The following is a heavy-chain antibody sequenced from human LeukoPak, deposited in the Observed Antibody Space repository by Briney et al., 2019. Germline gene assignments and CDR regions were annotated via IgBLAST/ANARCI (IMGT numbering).Heavy chain of an antibody. CDR3: ALLRGATKYYFDY. Sequence: SETLSLTCTVPGGSISSGDYYWSWIRQPPGKGLEWIGYIYYSGSTYYNPSLKSRVTISVDTSKNQFSLKLSSVTAADTAVYYCALLRGATKYYFDYWGQGTLVTVSS. CDR2: IYYSGST. D-gene: IGHD1-26*01. J-gene: IGHJ4*02. V-gene: IGHV4-30-4*01. CDR1: GGSISSGDYY.